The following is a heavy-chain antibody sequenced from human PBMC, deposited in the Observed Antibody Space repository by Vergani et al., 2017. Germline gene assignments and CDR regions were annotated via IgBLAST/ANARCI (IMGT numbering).Heavy chain of an antibody. CDR3: AKDTRSTVWGWFDP. CDR2: ISWNSGSI. Sequence: EVQLVESGGGLVQPGRSLRLSCAASGFTFDDYAMHWVRQAPGKGLEWVSGISWNSGSIGYADSVKGRFTISRDNAKNSLYLQMNSLRAEDTALYYCAKDTRSTVWGWFDPWDQGTLVTVSS. J-gene: IGHJ5*02. D-gene: IGHD3-16*01. CDR1: GFTFDDYA. V-gene: IGHV3-9*01.